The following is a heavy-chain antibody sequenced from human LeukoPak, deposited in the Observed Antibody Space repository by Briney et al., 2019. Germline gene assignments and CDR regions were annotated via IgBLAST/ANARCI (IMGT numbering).Heavy chain of an antibody. V-gene: IGHV3-7*01. CDR2: IKQDGSEK. D-gene: IGHD3-3*01. J-gene: IGHJ6*02. Sequence: PGGSLRLSCAASGFTFSSYWMSWVRQAPGKMLELVANIKQDGSEKYYVDSVKGRFTISRDNAKNSLYLQMNSLRADDTAVYYCARDSHYDFWTPPGMAVWGQGTTVTVSS. CDR3: ARDSHYDFWTPPGMAV. CDR1: GFTFSSYW.